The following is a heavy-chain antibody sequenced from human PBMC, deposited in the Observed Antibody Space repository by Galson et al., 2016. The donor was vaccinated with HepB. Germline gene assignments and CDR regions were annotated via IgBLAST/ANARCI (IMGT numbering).Heavy chain of an antibody. J-gene: IGHJ4*01. V-gene: IGHV3-23*01. CDR1: GFTFSNYA. Sequence: SLRLSCAASGFTFSNYAMSWVRQAPGKGPEWVSAISGVSDRTYYAGSMKDRFIITRDDSRNMLFIQFNSLRAEDTAIYYCAKENPYSNVRQYYLENWGLGTLVTVSS. CDR3: AKENPYSNVRQYYLEN. D-gene: IGHD4-11*01. CDR2: ISGVSDRT.